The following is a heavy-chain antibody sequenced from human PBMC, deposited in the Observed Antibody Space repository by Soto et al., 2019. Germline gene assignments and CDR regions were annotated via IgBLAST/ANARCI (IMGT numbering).Heavy chain of an antibody. CDR1: GFTFSDYS. Sequence: PGGSLRLSCAASGFTFSDYSINWVRQAPGKGLEWVSYISSSGSTIYYGDSVKGRFTISRDNAKNSLYLQMNSLRDEDTAVYYCARDPRRSIPGVTIGWFDPWGKGTLVTVSS. D-gene: IGHD3-3*01. CDR3: ARDPRRSIPGVTIGWFDP. V-gene: IGHV3-48*02. J-gene: IGHJ5*02. CDR2: ISSSGSTI.